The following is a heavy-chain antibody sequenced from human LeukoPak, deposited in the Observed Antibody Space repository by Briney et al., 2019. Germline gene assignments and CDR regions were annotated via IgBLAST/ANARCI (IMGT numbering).Heavy chain of an antibody. D-gene: IGHD3-22*01. Sequence: SQTLSLTCTVSGGSISSGDYYWSWIRQPPGTGLEWVGYIYYSGSTYYNPSRKSRVTISVAASKNQFSLKLSSVTAADTAVYYCARERAQYYYDSSGYLNRYYFDYWGQGTLVTVSS. CDR2: IYYSGST. J-gene: IGHJ4*02. V-gene: IGHV4-30-4*08. CDR3: ARERAQYYYDSSGYLNRYYFDY. CDR1: GGSISSGDYY.